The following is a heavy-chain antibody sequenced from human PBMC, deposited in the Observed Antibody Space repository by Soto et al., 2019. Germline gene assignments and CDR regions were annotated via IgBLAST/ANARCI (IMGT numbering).Heavy chain of an antibody. CDR2: IYYSGST. CDR1: GGSISSSSYY. Sequence: PSETLSLTCTVSGGSISSSSYYWGWIRQPPGKGLEWIGSIYYSGSTYYNPSLKSRVTISVDTSKNQFSLKLSSVTAADTAVYYCARDRSTIYAFDIWGQGTMVTVSS. CDR3: ARDRSTIYAFDI. D-gene: IGHD3-3*01. V-gene: IGHV4-39*02. J-gene: IGHJ3*02.